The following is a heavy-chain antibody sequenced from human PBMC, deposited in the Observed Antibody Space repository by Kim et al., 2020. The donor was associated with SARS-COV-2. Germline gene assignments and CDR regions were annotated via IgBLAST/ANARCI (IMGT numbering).Heavy chain of an antibody. CDR3: ARGGQVVIDGRVSLTPYDH. J-gene: IGHJ5*02. V-gene: IGHV1-69*04. CDR2: ILPMVDIP. CDR1: GDTFSNYA. D-gene: IGHD2-21*01. Sequence: SVKVSCRSSGDTFSNYAVNWVRQAPGQGLEWMGRILPMVDIPNYARNFQGRLTTTADKSTSTAYMELTGLTSADTAVYYCARGGQVVIDGRVSLTPYDHWGQGALVTVSS.